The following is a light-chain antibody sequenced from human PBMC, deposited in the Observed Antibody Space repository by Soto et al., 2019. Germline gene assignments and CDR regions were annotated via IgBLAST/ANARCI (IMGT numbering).Light chain of an antibody. J-gene: IGKJ1*01. CDR3: RHYVNSQWT. CDR2: AAS. Sequence: EIGLTQSPGTLSLSPGERATLSCRPSQSVSSIYLDWFQQKPGQAPRLLIYAASSRATGIPDRFSGGASATDFTLTISRLEPEDFAVYYCRHYVNSQWTFGQGTKVEIK. CDR1: QSVSSIY. V-gene: IGKV3-20*01.